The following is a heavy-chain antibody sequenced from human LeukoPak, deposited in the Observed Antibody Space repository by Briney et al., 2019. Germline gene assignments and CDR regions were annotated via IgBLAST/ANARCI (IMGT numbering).Heavy chain of an antibody. CDR3: ARDGIHSSSWYGVSWFDP. J-gene: IGHJ5*02. V-gene: IGHV3-48*03. D-gene: IGHD6-13*01. CDR2: ISSSGSTI. Sequence: GGSLRLSCAASGFTFSSYEMNWVRQAPGKGLEWVSYISSSGSTIYYADSVKGRFTISRDNAKNSLYLQMNSLRAEDTAVYYCARDGIHSSSWYGVSWFDPWGQGTLVTVSS. CDR1: GFTFSSYE.